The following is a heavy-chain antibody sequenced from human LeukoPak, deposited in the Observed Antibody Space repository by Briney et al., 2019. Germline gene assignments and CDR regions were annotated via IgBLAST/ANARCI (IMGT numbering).Heavy chain of an antibody. CDR2: ISGSGGNT. CDR1: GIIFSDIW. D-gene: IGHD3-9*01. CDR3: ARTYYDILTGYNPYFDY. V-gene: IGHV3-21*01. Sequence: GGSLRLSCGASGIIFSDIWVTWVRQAPGKGLEWVSAISGSGGNTYYADSVKGRFTISRDNAKNLLYLQMNSLRAEDTAVYYCARTYYDILTGYNPYFDYWGQGILVTVSS. J-gene: IGHJ4*02.